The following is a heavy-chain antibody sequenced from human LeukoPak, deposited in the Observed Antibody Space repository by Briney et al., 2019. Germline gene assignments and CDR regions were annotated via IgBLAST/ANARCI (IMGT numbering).Heavy chain of an antibody. CDR1: EFTFGSFP. Sequence: GGSLGLSVQALEFTFGSFPMHWVGKAPGKGLEGVAVLYYDGSNKYYADSVKGRFTISRDNSKNTLYLQMNSLRAEDTAVYYCARPTTGSSWSNPYYYYGMDVWGKGTTVTVSS. J-gene: IGHJ6*04. CDR3: ARPTTGSSWSNPYYYYGMDV. CDR2: LYYDGSNK. D-gene: IGHD6-13*01. V-gene: IGHV3-30*04.